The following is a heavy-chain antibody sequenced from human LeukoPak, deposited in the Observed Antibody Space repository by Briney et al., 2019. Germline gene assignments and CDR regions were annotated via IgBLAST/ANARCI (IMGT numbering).Heavy chain of an antibody. V-gene: IGHV4-61*09. CDR3: ARGGYNYGYIY. J-gene: IGHJ4*02. D-gene: IGHD5-18*01. CDR2: NMIGGNT. CDR1: GDSISTGTYY. Sequence: PSETLSVTCTVSGDSISTGTYYWSWIRQPAGKGLEWIGQNMIGGNTDYNPSLKSRLTISLDTSKNQFSLKLNSMTAADTAVYYCARGGYNYGYIYWGQGTLVTVSS.